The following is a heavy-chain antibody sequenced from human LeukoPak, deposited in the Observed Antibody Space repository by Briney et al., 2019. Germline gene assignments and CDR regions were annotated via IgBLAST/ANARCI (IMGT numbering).Heavy chain of an antibody. J-gene: IGHJ4*02. CDR3: ASLAMVRGVIHYFDY. D-gene: IGHD3-10*01. CDR2: IIPIFGTA. V-gene: IGHV1-69*05. CDR1: GGTFSSYA. Sequence: ASVKVSCKASGGTFSSYAISWVRQAPGQGLEWMGGIIPIFGTANYAQKFQGRVTITTDESTSTAYMELRSLRSDDTAVYYCASLAMVRGVIHYFDYWGQGTLVTVSS.